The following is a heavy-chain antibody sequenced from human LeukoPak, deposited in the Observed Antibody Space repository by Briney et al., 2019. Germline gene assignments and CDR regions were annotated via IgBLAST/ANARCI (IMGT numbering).Heavy chain of an antibody. J-gene: IGHJ3*02. Sequence: SETLSLTCTVSGASISIGSFYWTWIRQPPGKGLEWIGYIHYSGSTNYNPSLRSRITISVDTSKNQFSLKLSSVTAADTAVYYCARGRGGYSYADDAFDIWGQGTVVTVSS. CDR3: ARGRGGYSYADDAFDI. D-gene: IGHD5-18*01. CDR1: GASISIGSFY. CDR2: IHYSGST. V-gene: IGHV4-61*01.